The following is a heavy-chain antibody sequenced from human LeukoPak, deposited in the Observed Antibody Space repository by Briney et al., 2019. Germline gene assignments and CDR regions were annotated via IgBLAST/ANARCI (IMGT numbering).Heavy chain of an antibody. J-gene: IGHJ6*02. D-gene: IGHD2-15*01. CDR1: GFTFSSYG. CDR2: IWYDGSNK. Sequence: GGSLRLSCAASGFTFSSYGMHWVRQAPGKGLEWVAVIWYDGSNKYYADSVKGRFTISRDNSKNTLYLQMNSLRAEDTAVYYCARELRGYSWPYCSGGSCYSFGGMDGWGQGTTVTVSS. V-gene: IGHV3-33*01. CDR3: ARELRGYSWPYCSGGSCYSFGGMDG.